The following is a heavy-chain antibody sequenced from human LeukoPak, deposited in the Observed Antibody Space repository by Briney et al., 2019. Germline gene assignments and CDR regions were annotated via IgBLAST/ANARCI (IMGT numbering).Heavy chain of an antibody. Sequence: SEALSLTCTFSGGSITSYYWSWIRQPAGKGLEWIGRIHTSGSTNYNPSLKSRVTMSVDTSKNQFSLKLSSVTAADTAVYYCARDRYYYDNSGSTFDYWGQGTLVTVSS. V-gene: IGHV4-4*07. CDR3: ARDRYYYDNSGSTFDY. CDR2: IHTSGST. J-gene: IGHJ4*02. CDR1: GGSITSYY. D-gene: IGHD3-22*01.